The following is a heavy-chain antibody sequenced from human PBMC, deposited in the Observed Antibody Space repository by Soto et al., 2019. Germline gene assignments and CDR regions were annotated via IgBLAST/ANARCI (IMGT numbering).Heavy chain of an antibody. CDR3: ARDRIAARRYYYYYGMDV. V-gene: IGHV3-74*01. CDR2: INSDGSST. J-gene: IGHJ6*02. D-gene: IGHD6-6*01. Sequence: GGSLRLSCAASGFTFSSYWMHWVRQAPGKGLVWVSRINSDGSSTSYADSVKGRFTISRDNAKNTLYLQMNSLKAEDTAVYYCARDRIAARRYYYYYGMDVWGQGTTVTVSS. CDR1: GFTFSSYW.